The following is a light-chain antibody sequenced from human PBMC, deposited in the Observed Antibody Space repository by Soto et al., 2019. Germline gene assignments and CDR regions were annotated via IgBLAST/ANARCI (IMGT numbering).Light chain of an antibody. V-gene: IGLV1-44*01. J-gene: IGLJ3*02. CDR2: SDD. CDR3: AAWDDSLNGRV. Sequence: QSVLTQPASASGTPGQRLTISCSGSNSNIGSHTVNWYQHVAGTAPKLLIYSDDERPSGVADRFSGSKSGTSASLAISGLLAEDEGDYFCAAWDDSLNGRVFGGGTKVTVL. CDR1: NSNIGSHT.